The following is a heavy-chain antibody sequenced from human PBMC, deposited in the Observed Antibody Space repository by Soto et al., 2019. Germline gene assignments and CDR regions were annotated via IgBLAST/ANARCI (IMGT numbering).Heavy chain of an antibody. J-gene: IGHJ4*02. V-gene: IGHV1-69*13. CDR2: IIPIFGTA. Sequence: SVKVSCKASGGTFSSYAISWVRQDPGQGLEWMGGIIPIFGTANYAQKFQGRVTITADESTSTAYMELSSLRSEDTAVYYCATMTTVTTYYFDYWGQGTLVTVSS. CDR3: ATMTTVTTYYFDY. D-gene: IGHD4-17*01. CDR1: GGTFSSYA.